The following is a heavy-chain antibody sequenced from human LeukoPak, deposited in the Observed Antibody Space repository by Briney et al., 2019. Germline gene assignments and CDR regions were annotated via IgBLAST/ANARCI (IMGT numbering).Heavy chain of an antibody. V-gene: IGHV4-39*07. CDR3: AREYSYGYIYYGMDV. CDR1: VGSISSSSYY. D-gene: IGHD5-18*01. Sequence: PSETLSLTCTVSVGSISSSSYYWGWIRQPPGRGLEWIGSIYYSGSTYYNPSLKSRVTISVDTSKNQFSLKLSSVTAADTAVYYCAREYSYGYIYYGMDVWGQGTTVTVSS. J-gene: IGHJ6*02. CDR2: IYYSGST.